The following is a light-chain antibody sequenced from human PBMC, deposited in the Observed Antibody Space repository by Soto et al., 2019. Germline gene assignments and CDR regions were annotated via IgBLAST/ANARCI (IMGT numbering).Light chain of an antibody. CDR2: DAS. CDR3: QQYNSYSPWT. J-gene: IGKJ1*01. CDR1: QSISSW. V-gene: IGKV1-5*01. Sequence: DIQMTQSPSTLSASVGARVPITCRARQSISSWLAWYQQKPGKAPKLLIYDASSLESGVPSRFSGSGSGTEFTLTISSLQPDDFATYYCQQYNSYSPWTFGQGTKVDI.